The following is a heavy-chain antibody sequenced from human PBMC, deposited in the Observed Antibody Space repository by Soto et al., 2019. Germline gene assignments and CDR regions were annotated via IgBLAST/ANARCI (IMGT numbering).Heavy chain of an antibody. CDR3: ARGGISSAWRAFDY. J-gene: IGHJ4*02. V-gene: IGHV3-72*01. CDR2: TRNIANSYTT. D-gene: IGHD6-19*01. CDR1: GFSFSDHY. Sequence: EVQLVESGGGLVQPGGSLRRSCAASGFSFSDHYMDWVRQAPGKGLEWVARTRNIANSYTTEYAASVKGRFTISRDDSEKSLFLQINSLKTEDTAVYYCARGGISSAWRAFDYWGQGTLVTVSS.